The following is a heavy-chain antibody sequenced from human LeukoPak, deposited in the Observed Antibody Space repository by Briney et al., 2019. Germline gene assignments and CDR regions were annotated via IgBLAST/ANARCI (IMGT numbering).Heavy chain of an antibody. CDR1: GFTFSSYG. D-gene: IGHD4-17*01. CDR2: IWYDGSNK. CDR3: ARERHDYGDYGGVGAYGMDV. J-gene: IGHJ6*02. V-gene: IGHV3-33*01. Sequence: GGSLRLSCAASGFTFSSYGMHWVRQAPGKGLEWVAVIWYDGSNKYYADSVKGRFAISRDNSKNTLYLQMNSLRAEDTAVYYCARERHDYGDYGGVGAYGMDVWGQGTTVTVS.